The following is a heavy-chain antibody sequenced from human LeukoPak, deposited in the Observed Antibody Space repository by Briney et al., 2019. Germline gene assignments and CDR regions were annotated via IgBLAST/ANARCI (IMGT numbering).Heavy chain of an antibody. J-gene: IGHJ4*02. D-gene: IGHD1-1*01. CDR1: GFTFDDYA. Sequence: GGSLRLSCAASGFTFDDYAMHWVRQAPGKGLEWVSGISWNSGSIGYADSVKGRFTISRDDAKNTLYLQMNSLTVEDTAVYYCVRDRGWNSFDDWGQGTLVTVSS. CDR3: VRDRGWNSFDD. CDR2: ISWNSGSI. V-gene: IGHV3-9*01.